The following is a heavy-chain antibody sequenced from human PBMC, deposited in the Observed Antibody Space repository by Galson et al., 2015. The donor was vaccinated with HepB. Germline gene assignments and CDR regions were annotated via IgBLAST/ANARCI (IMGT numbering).Heavy chain of an antibody. V-gene: IGHV3-48*02. CDR3: VKNGDMVATIFAY. Sequence: SLRLSCAASGFTFSRFAMNWVRQAPGQGLEWVSYISISSTTIYYADSVKDRFTISRDNAKNLVFLQMNSLRDEDTALYYCVKNGDMVATIFAYWGQGALVTVSS. J-gene: IGHJ4*02. CDR1: GFTFSRFA. CDR2: ISISSTTI. D-gene: IGHD5-12*01.